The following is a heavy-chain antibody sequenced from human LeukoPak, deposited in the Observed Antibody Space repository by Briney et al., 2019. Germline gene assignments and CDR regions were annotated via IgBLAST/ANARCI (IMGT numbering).Heavy chain of an antibody. CDR3: AKVRPPEKGDP. Sequence: PGGSLRLSCEVSGFTFSRYSMSWVRQAPGKGLEWVSAISASGDNTYYAGAVKGRFTISRDNSKNTFYLQMNSLRAEDTAVYYCAKVRPPEKGDPLGQGTLVTVSS. J-gene: IGHJ5*02. CDR2: ISASGDNT. CDR1: GFTFSRYS. V-gene: IGHV3-23*01. D-gene: IGHD1-14*01.